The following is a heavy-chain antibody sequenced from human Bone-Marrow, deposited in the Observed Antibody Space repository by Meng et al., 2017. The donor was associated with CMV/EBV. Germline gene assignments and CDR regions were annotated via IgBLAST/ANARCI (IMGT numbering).Heavy chain of an antibody. CDR3: AKGEGGRYDFWSGYSKENGMDV. J-gene: IGHJ6*02. Sequence: GESLKISCAASGFTFSSYAMSWVRQAPGRGLEWVSVIYSGGSSTYYADSVKGRFTISRDNSKNTLYLQMNSLRAEDTAVYYYAKGEGGRYDFWSGYSKENGMDVWGQGTTVTVSS. CDR2: IYSGGSST. D-gene: IGHD3-3*01. CDR1: GFTFSSYA. V-gene: IGHV3-23*03.